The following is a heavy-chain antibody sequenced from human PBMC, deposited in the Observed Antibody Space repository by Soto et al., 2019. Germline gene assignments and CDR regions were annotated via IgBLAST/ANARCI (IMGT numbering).Heavy chain of an antibody. V-gene: IGHV3-74*01. D-gene: IGHD1-7*01. CDR3: ARSLPGTYGAFDL. CDR2: ISGDGSST. Sequence: GGSLRLSCAASEFTFRSYWMHWVRQSPGKGLVWVSRISGDGSSTSYADSVKGRFTISRDNAKNTMNLQMDSLRAGDTAVYYCARSLPGTYGAFDLWGQGTMVTVSS. CDR1: EFTFRSYW. J-gene: IGHJ3*01.